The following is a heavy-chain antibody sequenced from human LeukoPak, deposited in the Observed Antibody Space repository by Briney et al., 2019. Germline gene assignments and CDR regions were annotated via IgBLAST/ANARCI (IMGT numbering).Heavy chain of an antibody. J-gene: IGHJ6*03. V-gene: IGHV1-69*13. CDR3: ARGPDYGSGSYWGTFYYMDV. CDR1: GVTFSSYA. Sequence: GASVKVSCKASGVTFSSYAISWGPQAPGQRLEWVGGNIPIFGTANYAQNFQGRVTITADESTSTAYMELSSLRSEDTAVYYCARGPDYGSGSYWGTFYYMDVWGKGTTVTISS. D-gene: IGHD3-10*01. CDR2: NIPIFGTA.